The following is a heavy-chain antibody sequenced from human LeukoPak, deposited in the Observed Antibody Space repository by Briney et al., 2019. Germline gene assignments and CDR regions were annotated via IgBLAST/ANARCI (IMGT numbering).Heavy chain of an antibody. CDR3: ARVAYYYDSSGYGAFDI. J-gene: IGHJ3*02. D-gene: IGHD3-22*01. Sequence: GASVKVSCKASGYTFTSYGISWVRQAPGQGLEWMGWISAYNGNTNYAQKLQGRVTMTTDTSTSTAYMELRSLRSDDTAVYYCARVAYYYDSSGYGAFDIWGQGTVVTVSS. V-gene: IGHV1-18*01. CDR2: ISAYNGNT. CDR1: GYTFTSYG.